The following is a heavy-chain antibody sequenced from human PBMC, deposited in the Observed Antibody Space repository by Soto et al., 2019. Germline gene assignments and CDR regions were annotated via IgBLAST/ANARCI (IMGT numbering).Heavy chain of an antibody. CDR3: ARFIAVAGIALDY. J-gene: IGHJ4*02. CDR1: GYTFTSYA. V-gene: IGHV1-3*01. D-gene: IGHD6-19*01. CDR2: INAGNGNT. Sequence: EASVKVSCKASGYTFTSYAMHWVRQAPGQRLEWMGWINAGNGNTKYSQKFQGRVTITRDTSASTAYMELSSLRSEDTAVYYCARFIAVAGIALDYWGQGTLVTVSS.